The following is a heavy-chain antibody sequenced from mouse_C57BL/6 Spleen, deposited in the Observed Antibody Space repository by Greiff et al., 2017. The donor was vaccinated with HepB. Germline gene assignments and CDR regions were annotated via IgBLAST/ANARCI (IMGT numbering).Heavy chain of an antibody. CDR2: IDPEDGDT. CDR3: TTYDYDDGYYFDY. V-gene: IGHV14-1*01. D-gene: IGHD2-4*01. CDR1: GFNIKDYY. Sequence: VQLKQSGAELVRPGASVKLSCTASGFNIKDYYMHWVKQRPEQGLEWIGRIDPEDGDTEYAPKFQGKATMTADTSSNPAYLQLSSLTSEDTAVYYCTTYDYDDGYYFDYWGQGTTLTVSS. J-gene: IGHJ2*01.